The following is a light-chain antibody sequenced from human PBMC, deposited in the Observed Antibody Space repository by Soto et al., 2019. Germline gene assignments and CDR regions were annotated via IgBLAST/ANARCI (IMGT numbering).Light chain of an antibody. CDR1: QRVESNY. CDR2: GAS. V-gene: IGKV3-20*01. Sequence: EIVGSKSPSTLSLSPAAEATLSCRASQRVESNYLGWYQQKPGQTPRLIIYGASSRATGIPDRFSGSGSGTDFTLTISRLEPEDFAVYYCQQYGSSPPTWTFGQGTKVDIK. J-gene: IGKJ1*01. CDR3: QQYGSSPPTWT.